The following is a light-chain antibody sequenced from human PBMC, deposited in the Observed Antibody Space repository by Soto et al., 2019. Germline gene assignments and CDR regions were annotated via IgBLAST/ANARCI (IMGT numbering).Light chain of an antibody. CDR1: SSDVGGYNY. CDR2: DVT. CDR3: CSYAGTHTYV. Sequence: QSVLTQPRSVSGSPGQSVTISCTGTSSDVGGYNYVSWYQQRPGKAPKLMIYDVTKRPSGVPDRFSGSKSGNTASLTISGLQAEDEADYYCCSYAGTHTYVFXTGTKVTVL. V-gene: IGLV2-11*01. J-gene: IGLJ1*01.